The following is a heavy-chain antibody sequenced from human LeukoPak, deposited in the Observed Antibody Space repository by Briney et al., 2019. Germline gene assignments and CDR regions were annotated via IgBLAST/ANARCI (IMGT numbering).Heavy chain of an antibody. J-gene: IGHJ4*02. CDR2: IRSKAYGGTT. CDR1: GFTFSSYS. V-gene: IGHV3-49*03. D-gene: IGHD2-15*01. Sequence: GGSLRLSCAASGFTFSSYSMSWFRQAPGKGLEWVGFIRSKAYGGTTEYAASVKGRFTISRDDSKSIAYLQMNSLKTEDTAVYCCTREEDIVVVVAATFDYWGQGTLVTVSS. CDR3: TREEDIVVVVAATFDY.